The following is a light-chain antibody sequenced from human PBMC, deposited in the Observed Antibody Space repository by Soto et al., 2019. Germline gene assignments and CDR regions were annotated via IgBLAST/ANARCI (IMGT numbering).Light chain of an antibody. J-gene: IGLJ2*01. CDR3: AAWDDSLNGVV. V-gene: IGLV1-44*01. Sequence: QSVLTQPPLASGTPGETVTISCSGTSSNLAGYTVNWYHQVPGAAPKVLIYSNNQRPSGVPDRISGSKSGTSASLAISGLQSEDEGDYYCAAWDDSLNGVVFGGGTKLTVL. CDR2: SNN. CDR1: SSNLAGYT.